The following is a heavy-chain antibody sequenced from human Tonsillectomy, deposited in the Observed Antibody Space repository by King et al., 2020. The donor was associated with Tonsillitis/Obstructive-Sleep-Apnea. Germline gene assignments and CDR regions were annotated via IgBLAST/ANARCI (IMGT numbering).Heavy chain of an antibody. CDR2: IDPSDSYT. J-gene: IGHJ6*02. CDR3: ARRQDSRNWLGGGLDV. Sequence: QLVQSGAEVKKPGESLRISCQGSGYSFTSYWINWVRQMPGKGLEWMGRIDPSDSYTNYSPSFQGHVTISADKSITTVYLQWSSLKASDTAMYYCARRQDSRNWLGGGLDVWGQGTTVTVSS. CDR1: GYSFTSYW. V-gene: IGHV5-10-1*03. D-gene: IGHD6-13*01.